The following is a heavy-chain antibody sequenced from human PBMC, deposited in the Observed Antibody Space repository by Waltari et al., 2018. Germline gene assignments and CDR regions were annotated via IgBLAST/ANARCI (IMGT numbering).Heavy chain of an antibody. Sequence: QLQLQESSPGLVKPSETLSLTCAVSGDSVTKRYWWSWVRQAPGKGLEWIGQVHGSGRSNYNPSFASRVTVSLDMSNNQVSLKVTSAIAADTAVYYCARDRGRGLYLDSWGPGTLVTVSP. D-gene: IGHD2-15*01. CDR2: VHGSGRS. CDR1: GDSVTKRYW. CDR3: ARDRGRGLYLDS. V-gene: IGHV4-4*02. J-gene: IGHJ4*02.